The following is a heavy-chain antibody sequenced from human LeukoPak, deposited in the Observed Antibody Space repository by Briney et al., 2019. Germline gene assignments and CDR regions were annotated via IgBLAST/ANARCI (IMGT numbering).Heavy chain of an antibody. D-gene: IGHD1-1*01. J-gene: IGHJ4*02. V-gene: IGHV4-4*07. CDR3: VAQRSNWFDY. Sequence: PSETLSLSCTISGDSFTSYYWNWIRQPAGQGLEWIGRIYSSRSTKYNPSIKRRVTMSVDTSANQFSLKLTTVTAADTAVYYWVAQRSNWFDYWGQGTLVTVSS. CDR1: GDSFTSYY. CDR2: IYSSRST.